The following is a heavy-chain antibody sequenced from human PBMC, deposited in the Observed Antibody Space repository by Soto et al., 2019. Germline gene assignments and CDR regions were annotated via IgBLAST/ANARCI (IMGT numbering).Heavy chain of an antibody. J-gene: IGHJ4*02. V-gene: IGHV4-59*01. Sequence: SETLSLTCTVAGASITTYYWSWIRQPPGQGLESIGYIYYTGDTNSNPSLKSRVTISIDTSKNQFSLKLSSVTAADTAVYYCARTARTPDSWGQGTLVTVSS. CDR2: IYYTGDT. CDR1: GASITTYY. D-gene: IGHD1-1*01. CDR3: ARTARTPDS.